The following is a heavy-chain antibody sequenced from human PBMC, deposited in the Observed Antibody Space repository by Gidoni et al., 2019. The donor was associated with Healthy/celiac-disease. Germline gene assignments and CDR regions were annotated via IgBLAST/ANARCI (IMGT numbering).Heavy chain of an antibody. CDR1: GFTFDDYA. Sequence: EVQLVESGGGLVQPGRSLRLSCAASGFTFDDYAMHWVRQAPGKGLEWVSGISWNSGSIGYADSVKGRFTISRDNAKNSLYLQMNSLRAEDTALYHCAKGFDYDFWSGRMDVWGQGTTVTVSS. J-gene: IGHJ6*02. D-gene: IGHD3-3*01. CDR3: AKGFDYDFWSGRMDV. CDR2: ISWNSGSI. V-gene: IGHV3-9*01.